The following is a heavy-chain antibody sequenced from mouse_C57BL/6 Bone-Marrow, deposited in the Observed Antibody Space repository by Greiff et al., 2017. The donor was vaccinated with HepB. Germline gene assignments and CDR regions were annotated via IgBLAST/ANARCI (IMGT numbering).Heavy chain of an antibody. CDR2: INPYNGDT. Sequence: VQLQQSGPELVKPGASVKISCKASGYSFTGYFMNWVIQSHGKSPEWIGRINPYNGDTFYNQKFKGKATLTVDKSSSTVHMEVRSLTSEDSAVYYCTRGEMGSFDYWGQGTTLTVSS. J-gene: IGHJ2*01. CDR1: GYSFTGYF. CDR3: TRGEMGSFDY. D-gene: IGHD2-3*01. V-gene: IGHV1-20*01.